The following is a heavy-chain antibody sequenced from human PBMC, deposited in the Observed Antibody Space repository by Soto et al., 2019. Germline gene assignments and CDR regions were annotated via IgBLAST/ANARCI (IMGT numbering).Heavy chain of an antibody. Sequence: SETLSLTCTVSGDSISSYYWSWIRQPPGKGLEWIGYIYYSGSTNYNPSLKSRVTISVDTSKNHFSLKFNSATAADTAVYYCARAAGCNGGNCYYGIDVWGQGTTVTVSS. CDR1: GDSISSYY. CDR2: IYYSGST. D-gene: IGHD2-15*01. CDR3: ARAAGCNGGNCYYGIDV. V-gene: IGHV4-59*01. J-gene: IGHJ6*02.